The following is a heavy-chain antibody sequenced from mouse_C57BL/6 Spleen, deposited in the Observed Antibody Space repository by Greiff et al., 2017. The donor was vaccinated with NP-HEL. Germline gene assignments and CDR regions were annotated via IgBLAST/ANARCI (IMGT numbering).Heavy chain of an antibody. CDR2: IDPNSGGT. Sequence: QVQLQQPGAELVKPGASVKLSCKASGYTFTSYWMHWVKQRPGRGLEWIGRIDPNSGGTKYNEKFKGKATLTVDKSSSTAYMQLSSLTAEDSAVCYCARPVVTHYAMDYWGQGTSVTVSS. CDR1: GYTFTSYW. J-gene: IGHJ4*01. D-gene: IGHD1-1*01. CDR3: ARPVVTHYAMDY. V-gene: IGHV1-72*01.